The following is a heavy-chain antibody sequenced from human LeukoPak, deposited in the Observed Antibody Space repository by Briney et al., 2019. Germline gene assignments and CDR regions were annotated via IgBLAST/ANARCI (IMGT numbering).Heavy chain of an antibody. Sequence: GGSLRLSCAASGFTFSSYSMNWVRQAPGKGLEWVSAISGSGGSTYYADSVKGRFTISRDNSKNTLYLQMNSLRAEDTAVYYCAAMVRGEDDAFDIWGQGTMVTVSS. V-gene: IGHV3-23*01. CDR2: ISGSGGST. CDR1: GFTFSSYS. J-gene: IGHJ3*02. CDR3: AAMVRGEDDAFDI. D-gene: IGHD3-10*01.